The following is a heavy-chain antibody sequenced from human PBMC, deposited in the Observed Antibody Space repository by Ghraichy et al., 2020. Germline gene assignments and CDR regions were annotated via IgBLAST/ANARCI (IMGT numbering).Heavy chain of an antibody. CDR1: GFNFSGST. CDR2: ITSPSNTI. Sequence: GGSLRLSCGASGFNFSGSTMSWVRQAPGKGLEWVSSITSPSNTIYYADSVKGRFTISRDNAKNSLFLQMNSLRDEDTAVYYCARDSSTFSYWGQGTLVTVSS. CDR3: ARDSSTFSY. J-gene: IGHJ4*02. V-gene: IGHV3-48*02. D-gene: IGHD2-2*01.